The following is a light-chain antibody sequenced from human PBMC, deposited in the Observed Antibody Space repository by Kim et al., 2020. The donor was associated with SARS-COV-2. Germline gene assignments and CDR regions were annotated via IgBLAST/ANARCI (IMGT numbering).Light chain of an antibody. Sequence: DIQLTQSPSFLSASAGDRVTITCRASQGISSYLAWYQQKPGKAPNLLIYAASSLQSGVPSRFSGSGSETEFTLTISSLQPEDFATYYCQQHNTYPRTFGQGTKVDIK. CDR2: AAS. V-gene: IGKV1-9*01. CDR1: QGISSY. CDR3: QQHNTYPRT. J-gene: IGKJ1*01.